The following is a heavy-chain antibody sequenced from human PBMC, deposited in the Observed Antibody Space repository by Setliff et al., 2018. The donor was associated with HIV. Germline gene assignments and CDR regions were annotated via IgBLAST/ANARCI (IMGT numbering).Heavy chain of an antibody. CDR2: ISWNSGSI. CDR1: GFTFDDYA. J-gene: IGHJ4*02. CDR3: AKDYGAMVRGVTFD. D-gene: IGHD3-10*01. Sequence: SLRLSCAASGFTFDDYAMHWVRQAPGKGLEWVSGISWNSGSIGYADSVKGRFTISRDNAKNSLYLQMNSLRAEDTALYYCAKDYGAMVRGVTFDWGQGTLVTVSS. V-gene: IGHV3-9*01.